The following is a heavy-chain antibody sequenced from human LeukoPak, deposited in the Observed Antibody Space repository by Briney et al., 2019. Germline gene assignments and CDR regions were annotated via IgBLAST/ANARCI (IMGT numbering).Heavy chain of an antibody. Sequence: GPVKVSCKASGYTFTNYGISWVRQAPGQGLEWMGWISGYNGNTNYAQKVQGRVTMTRDTSISTAYMELSRLRSDDTAVYYCARIPNYHDSSGYHPVWRYYFDYWGQGTLVTVSS. J-gene: IGHJ4*02. V-gene: IGHV1-18*01. CDR2: ISGYNGNT. CDR1: GYTFTNYG. D-gene: IGHD3-22*01. CDR3: ARIPNYHDSSGYHPVWRYYFDY.